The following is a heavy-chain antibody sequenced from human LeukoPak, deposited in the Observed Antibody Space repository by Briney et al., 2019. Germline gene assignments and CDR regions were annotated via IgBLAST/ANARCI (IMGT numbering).Heavy chain of an antibody. CDR3: ANRGF. J-gene: IGHJ4*02. CDR1: GFALSTDF. V-gene: IGHV3-53*01. CDR2: IHSGDRT. Sequence: GGSLRLFCAASGFALSTDFMKWVRPAPGKGLEWVSMIHSGDRTYYAASVEGRFTISRDSSKNTLYLQMNSLRAEDTAVYYCANRGFWGQGTLVTVSS.